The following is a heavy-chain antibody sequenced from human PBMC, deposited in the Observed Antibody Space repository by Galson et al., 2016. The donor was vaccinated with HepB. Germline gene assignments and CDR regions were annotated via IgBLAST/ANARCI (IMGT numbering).Heavy chain of an antibody. D-gene: IGHD3-9*01. CDR3: ARDVLRYFDWLLSYGMDV. CDR1: GFSFRSHA. Sequence: SLRLSCAASGFSFRSHAMHWVRQAPGKGLEWVAVISHDGNNKYYADSVKGRFTISRDNSKNTLYVQLNSLRVEDTAVYYCARDVLRYFDWLLSYGMDVWGQGTTVTVSS. J-gene: IGHJ6*02. V-gene: IGHV3-30-3*01. CDR2: ISHDGNNK.